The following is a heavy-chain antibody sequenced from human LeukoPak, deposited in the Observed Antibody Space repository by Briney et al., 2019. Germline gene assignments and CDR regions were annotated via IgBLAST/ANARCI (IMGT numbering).Heavy chain of an antibody. CDR1: GGSFSGYY. D-gene: IGHD1-26*01. CDR2: INHSGSA. CDR3: ARVGATRLGFDY. J-gene: IGHJ4*02. V-gene: IGHV4-34*01. Sequence: PSETLSLTCAVSGGSFSGYYWTWIRQPPGKGLEWIGEINHSGSANYNPSLKSRVTISLDTSKNQFSLKLSSVTAADTAVYYCARVGATRLGFDYWGQGTLVTVSS.